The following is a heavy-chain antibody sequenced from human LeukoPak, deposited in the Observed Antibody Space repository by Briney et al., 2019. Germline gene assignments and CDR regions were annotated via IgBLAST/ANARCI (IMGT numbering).Heavy chain of an antibody. Sequence: PGGSLRLSCAASGFTVNSNYMSWVRQAPGKGLEWVSVIYSTGTTHYSDSVKGRFTISRDNFKSTLFLQMNSLRAEDTAVYYCARGDGSGWNGPNYKYWGQGTLVTVSS. D-gene: IGHD6-19*01. J-gene: IGHJ4*02. V-gene: IGHV3-53*01. CDR1: GFTVNSNY. CDR2: IYSTGTT. CDR3: ARGDGSGWNGPNYKY.